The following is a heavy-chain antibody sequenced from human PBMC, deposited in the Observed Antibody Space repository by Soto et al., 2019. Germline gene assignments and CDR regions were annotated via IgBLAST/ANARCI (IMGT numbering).Heavy chain of an antibody. CDR1: GDSIRSYY. Sequence: SSETLSLTCTVSGDSIRSYYWTWIRQPPGKGLELIGYIYYSGSTRYNPSLKSRVTISVDMSKNQFSLKLSPVIAADTAVYYCARAYGGFDNGLDVWGQGTAVTVSS. D-gene: IGHD5-12*01. CDR2: IYYSGST. J-gene: IGHJ6*02. V-gene: IGHV4-59*01. CDR3: ARAYGGFDNGLDV.